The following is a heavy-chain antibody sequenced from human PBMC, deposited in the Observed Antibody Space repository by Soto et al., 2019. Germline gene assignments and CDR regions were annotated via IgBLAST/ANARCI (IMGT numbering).Heavy chain of an antibody. J-gene: IGHJ6*04. CDR2: IYPGDSDT. CDR3: ARSGRRSVGITIFGVVTQMDV. CDR1: GYSFTSYW. D-gene: IGHD3-3*01. V-gene: IGHV5-51*01. Sequence: PGESLKISCKGSGYSFTSYWIGWVRQMPGKGLEWMGIIYPGDSDTRYSPSFQGQVTISADKSISTAYLQWSSLKASDTAMYYCARSGRRSVGITIFGVVTQMDVWGKGTTVTVSS.